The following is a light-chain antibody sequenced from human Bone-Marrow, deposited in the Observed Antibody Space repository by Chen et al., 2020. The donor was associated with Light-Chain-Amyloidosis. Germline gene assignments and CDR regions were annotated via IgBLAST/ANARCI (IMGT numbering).Light chain of an antibody. CDR3: QQYGTSPRT. J-gene: IGKJ4*01. CDR1: QTISNNY. Sequence: EIVLSQSPGTLSLYPGEGANLSCRASQTISNNYLTCYQQKFGQAPWLLIYGSSSRATGIPARFTGSGSGTDFTLIINRLKPEDFAMYYCQQYGTSPRTFGGGTKVEIK. CDR2: GSS. V-gene: IGKV3-20*01.